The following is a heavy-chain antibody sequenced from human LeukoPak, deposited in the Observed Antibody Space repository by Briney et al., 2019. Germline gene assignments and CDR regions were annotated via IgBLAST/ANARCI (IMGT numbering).Heavy chain of an antibody. CDR2: ILYSGST. V-gene: IGHV4-59*11. CDR1: HGSISPHY. CDR3: ARHPSYYFDY. D-gene: IGHD6-6*01. Sequence: SETLSLTCTVSHGSISPHYWSWIRQPPGRGLEWIAYILYSGSTNYNPSLKSRVTISVDTSKNQFSLRLTSVTAADTAVYYCARHPSYYFDYWGQGTLVTVSS. J-gene: IGHJ4*02.